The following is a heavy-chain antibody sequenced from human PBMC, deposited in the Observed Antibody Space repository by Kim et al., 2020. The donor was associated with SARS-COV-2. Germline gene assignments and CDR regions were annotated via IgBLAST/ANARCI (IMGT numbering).Heavy chain of an antibody. D-gene: IGHD6-19*01. CDR2: ISSSSSYI. CDR1: GFTFSSYS. J-gene: IGHJ3*02. Sequence: GGSLRLSCAASGFTFSSYSMNWVRQAPGKGLEWVSSISSSSSYIYYADSVKGRFTISRDNAKNSLYLQMNSLRAEDTAVYYCAREVSKKWLVQDAFDIWGQGTMVTVSS. V-gene: IGHV3-21*04. CDR3: AREVSKKWLVQDAFDI.